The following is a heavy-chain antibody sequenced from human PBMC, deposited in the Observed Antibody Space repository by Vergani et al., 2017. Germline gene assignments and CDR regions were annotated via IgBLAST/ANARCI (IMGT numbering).Heavy chain of an antibody. V-gene: IGHV3-21*01. J-gene: IGHJ4*02. CDR2: ISSSSSYI. CDR3: ARDWDSYDGDY. CDR1: GFPFSIYS. D-gene: IGHD5-18*01. Sequence: EVQLVESGGGLVKPGGSLRLSCAASGFPFSIYSMNWVRRAPGEGLEWVSSISSSSSYIYYADSVKGRFTISRDNAKNSLYLQMNSLRAEDTAVYYCARDWDSYDGDYWGQGTLVTVSS.